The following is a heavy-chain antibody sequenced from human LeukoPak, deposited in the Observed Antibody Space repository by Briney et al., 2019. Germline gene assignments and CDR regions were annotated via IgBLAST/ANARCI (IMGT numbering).Heavy chain of an antibody. D-gene: IGHD2-2*01. CDR1: GYTLTELS. CDR2: FDPEDGET. J-gene: IGHJ6*03. CDR3: ATVAVEVTSRPYYYYYYMDV. V-gene: IGHV1-24*01. Sequence: ASVKVSCKVSGYTLTELSMHWVRQAPGKGLEWMGGFDPEDGETIYAQKFQGRVTMTEDTSTDTAYMELSSLRSEDTAVYYCATVAVEVTSRPYYYYYYMDVWGKGTTVTVSS.